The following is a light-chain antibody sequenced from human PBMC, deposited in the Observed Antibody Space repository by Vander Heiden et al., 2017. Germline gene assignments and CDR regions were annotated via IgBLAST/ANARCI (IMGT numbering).Light chain of an antibody. Sequence: QSPLSQPASVSGSPGHSITIPCAGTTTALGGSNYVSWYHQHPGRAPTPILFDDTNRPTGAANRFSGSKSGNTASLTISGLQAEDEADYFCSSYSDSSTLDVLFGGGTKLTVL. CDR3: SSYSDSSTLDVL. CDR2: DDT. CDR1: TTALGGSNY. J-gene: IGLJ2*01. V-gene: IGLV2-14*03.